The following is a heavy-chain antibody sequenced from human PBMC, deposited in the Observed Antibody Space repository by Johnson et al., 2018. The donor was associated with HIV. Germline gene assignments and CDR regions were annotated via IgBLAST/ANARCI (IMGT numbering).Heavy chain of an antibody. J-gene: IGHJ3*01. Sequence: VQLVESGGGLVQPGGSLRLSCAASGFSFSSFSMHWVRQAPGKGLEYVSTTSSNGDRTYYANSVTGRFNISRDNSENTLYLQMGSLRAEDMAVYYCARGGYYYDGDGAFDFWGQGTIVTVSS. CDR3: ARGGYYYDGDGAFDF. V-gene: IGHV3-64*01. CDR2: TSSNGDRT. CDR1: GFSFSSFS. D-gene: IGHD3-22*01.